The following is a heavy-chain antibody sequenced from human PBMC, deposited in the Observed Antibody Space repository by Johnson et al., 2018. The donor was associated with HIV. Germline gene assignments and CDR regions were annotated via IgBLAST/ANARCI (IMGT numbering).Heavy chain of an antibody. V-gene: IGHV3-33*06. CDR3: AKDRGELLSPDAFDI. J-gene: IGHJ3*02. CDR2: IWYDGSNK. CDR1: GFTFSSYG. D-gene: IGHD1-26*01. Sequence: VQLVESGGGVVQPGRSLRLSCAVSGFTFSSYGMHWVRQAPGKGLEWVAIIWYDGSNKYYADSVKGRFTISRDNSKNTLYLQMNSLRTEDTAVYYCAKDRGELLSPDAFDIWGQGTIVTVSS.